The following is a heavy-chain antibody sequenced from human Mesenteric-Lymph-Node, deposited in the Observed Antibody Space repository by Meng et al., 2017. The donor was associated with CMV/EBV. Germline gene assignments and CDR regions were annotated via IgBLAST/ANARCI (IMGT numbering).Heavy chain of an antibody. CDR3: ARRTEPDY. Sequence: GESLKISCQGSGYRFTSNWIGWVRRMPGKDLELMGLIWPGDSDTKYNPSFQGQVTISADTSVTTAYLQWSSLKASDTAMYYCARRTEPDYWGQGTLVTVSS. D-gene: IGHD1-14*01. J-gene: IGHJ4*02. V-gene: IGHV5-51*01. CDR2: IWPGDSDT. CDR1: GYRFTSNW.